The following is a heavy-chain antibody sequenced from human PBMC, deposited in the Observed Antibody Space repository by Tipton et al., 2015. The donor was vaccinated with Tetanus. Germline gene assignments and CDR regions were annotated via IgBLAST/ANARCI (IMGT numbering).Heavy chain of an antibody. D-gene: IGHD5-24*01. V-gene: IGHV4-31*03. J-gene: IGHJ4*02. Sequence: TLSLTCTVSGGSFSDGAYYWGWIRQHPGKGLEWIGCIYYSGSTIYNPSLKSRVTVSVDTSKNQFSLRLDSVTAADTAVYYCARVAENFDYWDQGTLVTVSS. CDR2: IYYSGST. CDR3: ARVAENFDY. CDR1: GGSFSDGAYY.